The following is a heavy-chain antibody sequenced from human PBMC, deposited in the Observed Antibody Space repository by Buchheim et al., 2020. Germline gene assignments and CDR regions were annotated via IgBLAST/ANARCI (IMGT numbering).Heavy chain of an antibody. Sequence: EVQLVESGGGLVQPGGSLRLSCAASGFTFDDYAMSWVRQAPGKGLEWVSGINWNGGGTGYADSVKGRFIISRDNAKNSLFLQMNSLTVEDTALYYCARLTAVDSYYYYGMDIWGQGTT. V-gene: IGHV3-20*04. CDR1: GFTFDDYA. J-gene: IGHJ6*02. CDR2: INWNGGGT. D-gene: IGHD3-22*01. CDR3: ARLTAVDSYYYYGMDI.